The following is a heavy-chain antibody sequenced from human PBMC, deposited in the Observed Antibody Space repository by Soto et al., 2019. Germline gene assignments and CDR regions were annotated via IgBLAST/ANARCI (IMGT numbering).Heavy chain of an antibody. Sequence: ASVKVSFKASGYTFTSYYMHWVRQAPGQGLEWMGIINPSVGSTNFAQKFQGRVTMTWDTSTTTVFMELSSLRSEDTAVYYCARGHSRASDGYNIPYFDYWGQGTLVTVSS. J-gene: IGHJ4*02. D-gene: IGHD2-21*02. V-gene: IGHV1-46*01. CDR1: GYTFTSYY. CDR3: ARGHSRASDGYNIPYFDY. CDR2: INPSVGST.